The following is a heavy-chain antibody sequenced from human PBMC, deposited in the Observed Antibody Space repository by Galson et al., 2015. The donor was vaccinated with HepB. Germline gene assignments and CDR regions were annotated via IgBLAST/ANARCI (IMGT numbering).Heavy chain of an antibody. CDR3: ARTILEGLRYFGNWFDP. Sequence: SVKVSCKASGYTFTSYAMHWVRQAPGQRLEWMGWINAGNGNTKYSQKFQGRVTITRDTSASTAYMELSSLRSEDTAVYYCARTILEGLRYFGNWFDPWGQGTLVTVSS. J-gene: IGHJ5*02. D-gene: IGHD3-9*01. CDR2: INAGNGNT. V-gene: IGHV1-3*01. CDR1: GYTFTSYA.